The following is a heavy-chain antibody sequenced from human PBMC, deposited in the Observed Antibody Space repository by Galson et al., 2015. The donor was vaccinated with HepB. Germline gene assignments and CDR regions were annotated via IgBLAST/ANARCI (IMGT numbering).Heavy chain of an antibody. CDR3: ARDERGFDY. V-gene: IGHV3-23*01. CDR1: GFTFSNYA. J-gene: IGHJ4*02. D-gene: IGHD3-16*01. Sequence: SLRLSCAASGFTFSNYAMSWVRQAPGKGLEWVSAISSSGGSTYYADSVKGRFTISRDNSKNTLYLQMNSLRAEDTAVYYCARDERGFDYWGQGTLVTVSS. CDR2: ISSSGGST.